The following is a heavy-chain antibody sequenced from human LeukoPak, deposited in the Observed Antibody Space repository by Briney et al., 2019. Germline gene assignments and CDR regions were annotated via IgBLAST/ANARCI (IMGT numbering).Heavy chain of an antibody. V-gene: IGHV3-23*01. D-gene: IGHD5-18*01. J-gene: IGHJ4*02. CDR1: GFTFSSYA. CDR2: ISGGGGST. Sequence: GGSLRLSCAASGFTFSSYAMSWVRQAPGKGLEGVSAISGGGGSTYYADSVKGRFTISRAISKNTLYLQMNSLRAEDRAVYYCAFPPPTPYIYGYRFDYFDYWGQGTLVTVSS. CDR3: AFPPPTPYIYGYRFDYFDY.